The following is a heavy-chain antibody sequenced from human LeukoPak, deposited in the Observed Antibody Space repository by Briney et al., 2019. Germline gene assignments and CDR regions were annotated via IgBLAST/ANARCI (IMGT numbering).Heavy chain of an antibody. D-gene: IGHD3-22*01. CDR1: GFTVSSNY. Sequence: GGSLRLSCVVSGFTVSSNYMGWVRQAPGKGLEWVGRIKSKTDGGTTDYAAPVKGRFTISRDDSKNTLYLQMNSLKTEDTAVYYCTTGLYDSSGYYYGRGLDYWGQGTLVTVSS. CDR3: TTGLYDSSGYYYGRGLDY. J-gene: IGHJ4*02. V-gene: IGHV3-15*01. CDR2: IKSKTDGGTT.